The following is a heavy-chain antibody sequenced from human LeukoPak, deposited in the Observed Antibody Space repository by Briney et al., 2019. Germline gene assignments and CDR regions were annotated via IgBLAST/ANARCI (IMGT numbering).Heavy chain of an antibody. V-gene: IGHV3-30*18. D-gene: IGHD6-6*01. Sequence: HAGGSLRLSCAASGFIFSSYGMHWVRQAPGKGLEWVAVISYDGSNKYYADSVKGRFTISRDNSKNTLYLQMNSLRAEDTAVYYCAKASPQLDPDWAEYYYYGMDVWGKGTTVTVSS. J-gene: IGHJ6*04. CDR1: GFIFSSYG. CDR2: ISYDGSNK. CDR3: AKASPQLDPDWAEYYYYGMDV.